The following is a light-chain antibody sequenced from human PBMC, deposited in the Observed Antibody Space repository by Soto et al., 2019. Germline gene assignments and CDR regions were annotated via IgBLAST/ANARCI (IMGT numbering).Light chain of an antibody. CDR1: QDIGSE. V-gene: IGKV1-6*01. Sequence: IQMTQSPSSLSASVGDRVTFICRASQDIGSELSWFQQKPGRPPKLLIYGASILQSGVPSRFSGSGSGTDFTLTIDSLQSEDFATYYCLQDNNYPRTFGPGTKVEVK. J-gene: IGKJ3*01. CDR2: GAS. CDR3: LQDNNYPRT.